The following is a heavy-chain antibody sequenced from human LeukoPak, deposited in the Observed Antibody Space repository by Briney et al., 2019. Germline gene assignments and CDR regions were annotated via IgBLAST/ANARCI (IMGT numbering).Heavy chain of an antibody. Sequence: PSETLSLTCAVYGGSFSGYYWSWIRQHPGKGLEWIGYIYYSGSTYYNPSLKSRVTISVDTSKNQFSLKLSSVTAADTAVYYCAAATTVISLDAFDIWGQGTMVTVSS. D-gene: IGHD4-17*01. V-gene: IGHV4-31*11. J-gene: IGHJ3*02. CDR1: GGSFSGYY. CDR3: AAATTVISLDAFDI. CDR2: IYYSGST.